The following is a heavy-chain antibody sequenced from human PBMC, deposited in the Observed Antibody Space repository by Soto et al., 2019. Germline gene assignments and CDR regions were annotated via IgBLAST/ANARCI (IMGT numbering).Heavy chain of an antibody. CDR3: ARASDTSGYHY. Sequence: QVQLVQSESEVKKPGSSVKVSCKVSGGTFKNYAISWVRQAPGQGLQWVGGILPVFDELHYAPKLQGRVTITADEVMSTAHLELGSLTSDDTAVYFWARASDTSGYHYWGQGTLVTVSS. J-gene: IGHJ4*02. CDR2: ILPVFDEL. D-gene: IGHD3-22*01. CDR1: GGTFKNYA. V-gene: IGHV1-69*01.